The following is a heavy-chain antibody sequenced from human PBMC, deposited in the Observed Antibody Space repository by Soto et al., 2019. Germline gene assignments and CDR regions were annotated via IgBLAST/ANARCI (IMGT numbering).Heavy chain of an antibody. CDR3: ATGDLKGHFYYYKMDV. V-gene: IGHV3-30*03. D-gene: IGHD2-21*02. CDR1: GFIFSGYG. J-gene: IGHJ6*03. CDR2: ILYDGSNK. Sequence: PGGSLRLSCAASGFIFSGYGMHWVRQAPGKGLEWVAVILYDGSNKYYRDSVKGRFTISRDNSKNTLYLQMSSLRPEDTAVYYCATGDLKGHFYYYKMDVWGKGTTVTVSS.